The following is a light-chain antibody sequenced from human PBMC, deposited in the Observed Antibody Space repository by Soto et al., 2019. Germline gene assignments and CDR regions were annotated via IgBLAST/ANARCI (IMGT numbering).Light chain of an antibody. CDR1: QTVGTF. V-gene: IGKV3-11*01. CDR3: QHRTNWPRT. J-gene: IGKJ2*01. Sequence: EIVLTQSQASLSLSPGVRATLSCRASQTVGTFLAWYQQKPGQAPRLVIYDASKRATGIPARFSGTGSGTDFALTISSIEPEDFAVYYCQHRTNWPRTFGQGTKPDIK. CDR2: DAS.